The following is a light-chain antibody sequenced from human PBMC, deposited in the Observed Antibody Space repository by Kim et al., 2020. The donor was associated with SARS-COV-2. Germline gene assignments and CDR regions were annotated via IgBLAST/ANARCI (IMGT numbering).Light chain of an antibody. CDR1: RLADKY. V-gene: IGLV3-1*01. J-gene: IGLJ2*01. CDR3: QAWDNSTVL. CDR2: QDK. Sequence: VSPGQTATITCSGDRLADKYVSWYQQRPGQSPVLVIYQDKKRPSAIPERFSGSNSENTATLTISGTQAMDEADYYCQAWDNSTVLFGGGTQLTVL.